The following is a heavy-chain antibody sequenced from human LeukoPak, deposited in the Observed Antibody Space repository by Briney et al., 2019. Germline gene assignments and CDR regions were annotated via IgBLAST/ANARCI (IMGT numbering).Heavy chain of an antibody. CDR1: GFTFSSYA. J-gene: IGHJ4*02. D-gene: IGHD6-19*01. CDR3: AKSRARRDDSSGSVDY. CDR2: INGSGGST. Sequence: GGSLSLSCAASGFTFSSYAMSWVRQPPGKGLEWVSSINGSGGSTYYADSAKGRFTIYRDNSKNTLYLQMSSLRAGDTAVYYCAKSRARRDDSSGSVDYWGQGTLVTVSP. V-gene: IGHV3-23*01.